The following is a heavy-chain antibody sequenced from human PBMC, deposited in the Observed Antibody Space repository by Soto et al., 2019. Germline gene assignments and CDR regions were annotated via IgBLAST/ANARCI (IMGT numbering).Heavy chain of an antibody. CDR1: GGTISTNV. J-gene: IGHJ4*02. Sequence: QVQLMQSGAEVKKPGSSVKVSCKASGGTISTNVISWVRQAPGQGLEWMGEIMPIFAAPNNAQKFQGRLTITADTATTSVDMELSSLTSEDSAVYFCATGYRYCSGVSSYPDDWGQGTLVIVSS. D-gene: IGHD2-15*01. V-gene: IGHV1-69*06. CDR3: ATGYRYCSGVSSYPDD. CDR2: IMPIFAAP.